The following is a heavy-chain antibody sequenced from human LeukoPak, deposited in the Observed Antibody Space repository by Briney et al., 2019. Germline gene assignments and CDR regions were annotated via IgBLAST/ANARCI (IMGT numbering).Heavy chain of an antibody. CDR3: ARSNRGYDFLGY. Sequence: SETLSLTCAVYGGSFSGYYWSWIRQPPGKGLEWIGEINHSGSTNYNPSLKSRVTISVDTSKNQFSLRLSSVTAADTAVYYCARSNRGYDFLGYWGQGTLVTVSS. V-gene: IGHV4-34*01. J-gene: IGHJ4*02. CDR2: INHSGST. D-gene: IGHD2/OR15-2a*01. CDR1: GGSFSGYY.